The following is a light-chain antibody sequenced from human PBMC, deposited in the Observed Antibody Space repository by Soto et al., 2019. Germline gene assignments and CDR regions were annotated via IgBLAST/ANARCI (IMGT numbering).Light chain of an antibody. Sequence: DIQMTQSPSTLSASVGYTVTITCRASESIDNWLAWYQHKPGKAPKLLIYDASNLDSGVPSRFSGSGSGTEFSLPISNLQPDDCATYYCQQYENYWTFGQGNKVDIK. CDR1: ESIDNW. CDR3: QQYENYWT. CDR2: DAS. J-gene: IGKJ1*01. V-gene: IGKV1-5*01.